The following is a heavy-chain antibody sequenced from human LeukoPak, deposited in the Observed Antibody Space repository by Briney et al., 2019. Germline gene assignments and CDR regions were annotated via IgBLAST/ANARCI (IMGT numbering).Heavy chain of an antibody. V-gene: IGHV1-69*05. CDR3: ARWVAAAGYYYMDV. D-gene: IGHD6-13*01. J-gene: IGHJ6*03. Sequence: SVKVSCKASGGTFSSYAISWVRQAPGQGREWMGGIIPIFGTANYAQKFQGRVTITTDESTSTAYMELSSLRSEDTAVYYWARWVAAAGYYYMDVWGKGTTVTVSS. CDR1: GGTFSSYA. CDR2: IIPIFGTA.